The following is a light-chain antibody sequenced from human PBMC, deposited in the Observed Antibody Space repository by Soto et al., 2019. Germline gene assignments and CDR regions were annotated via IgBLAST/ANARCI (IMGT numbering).Light chain of an antibody. CDR3: QEYNDWPPWT. CDR2: GAS. J-gene: IGKJ1*01. Sequence: EIVMTQSPATLSVSPGERATLSCRASQSVSSNLAWYQQKPGQAPRLLIYGASTRATGIPARFSSSGSGAEFTRTISSLQSENVAVYYCQEYNDWPPWTFGQGTKVDIK. V-gene: IGKV3-15*01. CDR1: QSVSSN.